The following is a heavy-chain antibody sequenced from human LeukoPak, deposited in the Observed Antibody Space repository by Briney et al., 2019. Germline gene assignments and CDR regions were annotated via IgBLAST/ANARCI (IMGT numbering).Heavy chain of an antibody. Sequence: GGSLRLSCAASGFIFSNSGMHWVRQAPGKGLEWVTVIYTDGSTKYYADSVKGRFTISRDNSQNTLYLQMNSLRAEDTAVYYCARNSGGRRYYFTEWDQGTLVTVSS. D-gene: IGHD3-10*01. CDR1: GFIFSNSG. CDR3: ARNSGGRRYYFTE. CDR2: IYTDGSTK. J-gene: IGHJ4*02. V-gene: IGHV3-33*01.